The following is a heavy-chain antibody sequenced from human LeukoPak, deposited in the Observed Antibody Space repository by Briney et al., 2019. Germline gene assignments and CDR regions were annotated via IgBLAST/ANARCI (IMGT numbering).Heavy chain of an antibody. CDR3: ARFIGEYSGSYGFDY. D-gene: IGHD1-26*01. Sequence: GGSLRLSCAASGFTFSSYSMNWVRQAPGKGLEWVSSISSSSSYIYYTDSVKGRFTISRDNAKNSLYLQMNSLRAEDTAVYYCARFIGEYSGSYGFDYWGQGTLVTVSS. V-gene: IGHV3-21*01. CDR1: GFTFSSYS. J-gene: IGHJ4*02. CDR2: ISSSSSYI.